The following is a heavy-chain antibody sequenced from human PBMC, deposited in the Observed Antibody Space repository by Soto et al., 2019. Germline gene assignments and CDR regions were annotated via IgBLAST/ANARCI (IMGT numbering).Heavy chain of an antibody. CDR1: GGSFSGYY. V-gene: IGHV4-31*11. CDR2: IYYSGST. CDR3: ARSVDP. Sequence: TSETLSLTCAVYGGSFSGYYWSWIRQHPGKGLEWIGYIYYSGSTYYNPSLKSRVTISVATSKNQFSLKLSSVTAADTAVYYCARSVDPWGQGTLVTVSS. J-gene: IGHJ5*02.